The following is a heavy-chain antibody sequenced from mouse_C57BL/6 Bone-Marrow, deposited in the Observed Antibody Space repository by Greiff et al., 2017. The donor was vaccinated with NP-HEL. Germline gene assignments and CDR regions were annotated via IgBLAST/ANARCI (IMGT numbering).Heavy chain of an antibody. D-gene: IGHD1-1*02. CDR1: GYTFTSYG. V-gene: IGHV1-81*01. Sequence: QVHVKQSGAELARPGASVKLSCKASGYTFTSYGISWVKQRTGQGLEWIGEIYPSSGNTYYNEKFKGKATLTADKSSSTAYMELRSLTSEDSAVYLCAKNGVYWDFDVWGTGTTVTVSS. CDR2: IYPSSGNT. CDR3: AKNGVYWDFDV. J-gene: IGHJ1*03.